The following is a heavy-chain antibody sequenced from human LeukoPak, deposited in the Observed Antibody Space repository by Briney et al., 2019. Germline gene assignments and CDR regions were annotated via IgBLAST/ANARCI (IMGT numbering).Heavy chain of an antibody. CDR2: INHSGST. V-gene: IGHV4-34*01. Sequence: PSETLSLTCAVYGGSFSGYYWSWIRQPPGKGLEWIGEINHSGSTNYNPSLKSRVTISVDTSKNQFSLSLSSVTAADTAVHYCARALYYYDRWFDYWGQGTLVTVSS. CDR1: GGSFSGYY. D-gene: IGHD3-22*01. CDR3: ARALYYYDRWFDY. J-gene: IGHJ4*02.